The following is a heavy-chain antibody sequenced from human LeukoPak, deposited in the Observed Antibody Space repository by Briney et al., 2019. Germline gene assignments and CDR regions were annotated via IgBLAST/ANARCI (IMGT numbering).Heavy chain of an antibody. CDR3: ARDAGYPWGAIDY. Sequence: ASVKVSCKASGYTFTSYAMHWVRQAPGQRLEWMGWINASNGNTKYSQKFQGRVTITRDTSASTAYMELSSLRSEDTAVYYCARDAGYPWGAIDYWGQGTLVTVSS. J-gene: IGHJ4*02. CDR1: GYTFTSYA. V-gene: IGHV1-3*01. D-gene: IGHD3-16*01. CDR2: INASNGNT.